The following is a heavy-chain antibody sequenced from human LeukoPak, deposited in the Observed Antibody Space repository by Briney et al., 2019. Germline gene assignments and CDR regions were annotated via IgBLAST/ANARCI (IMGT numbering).Heavy chain of an antibody. V-gene: IGHV3-23*01. CDR3: AKPSGYSYGNKASQGLLDY. Sequence: GGSLRLSCAASGFTFSSYAMSWVRQAPGKGLEWVSAISGSGGSTYYADSVKGRFTISRDNSKNTLYLQMNSLRAEDTAVYYCAKPSGYSYGNKASQGLLDYWGQGTLVTVSS. J-gene: IGHJ4*02. CDR2: ISGSGGST. D-gene: IGHD5-18*01. CDR1: GFTFSSYA.